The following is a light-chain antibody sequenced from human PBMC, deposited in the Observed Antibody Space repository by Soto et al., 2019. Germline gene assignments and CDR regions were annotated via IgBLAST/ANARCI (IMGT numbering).Light chain of an antibody. Sequence: DIVMTQSPLSLPVTPGEPASISCRSGQSLLHSNGYNHLDWYLQKPGQSPQLLIYLGSNRASGVPDRFSGSGSGTDFTLKISRVEAEDVGVYYCMQALQTPITFGQGTRLEIK. V-gene: IGKV2-28*01. J-gene: IGKJ5*01. CDR2: LGS. CDR3: MQALQTPIT. CDR1: QSLLHSNGYNH.